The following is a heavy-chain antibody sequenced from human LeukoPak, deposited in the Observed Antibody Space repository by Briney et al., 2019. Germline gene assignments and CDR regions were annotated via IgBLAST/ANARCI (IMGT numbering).Heavy chain of an antibody. CDR2: IIPIFGIA. CDR3: ANRGLGGMVRDLYYYYGMDV. D-gene: IGHD3-10*01. Sequence: SVKVSCTASGGTFSSYAISWVRQAPGQGLEWMGRIIPIFGIANYAQKFQGRVTITADKSTSAAYMELSSLRSEDTAVYYCANRGLGGMVRDLYYYYGMDVWGQGTTVTVSS. CDR1: GGTFSSYA. V-gene: IGHV1-69*04. J-gene: IGHJ6*02.